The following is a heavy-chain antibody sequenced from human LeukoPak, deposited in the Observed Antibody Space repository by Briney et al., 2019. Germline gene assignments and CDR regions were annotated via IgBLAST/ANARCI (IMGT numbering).Heavy chain of an antibody. CDR2: MYYNGGT. D-gene: IGHD3-22*01. CDR1: GGSVSSNRFS. J-gene: IGHJ5*02. V-gene: IGHV4-39*07. Sequence: MTSETLSLTCTVSGGSVSSNRFSWGWIRQPPGKGLDWIGSMYYNGGTNYNPSLKSRVTISADTYKNQVSLKLSSVTAADTAVYYCVRDPDYYDDSGYTWGQGTLVTVSS. CDR3: VRDPDYYDDSGYT.